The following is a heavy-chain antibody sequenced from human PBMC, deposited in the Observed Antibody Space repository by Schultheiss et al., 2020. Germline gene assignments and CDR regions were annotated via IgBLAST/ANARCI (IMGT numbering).Heavy chain of an antibody. CDR2: IYYSGST. V-gene: IGHV4-61*08. D-gene: IGHD4-17*01. Sequence: GSLRLSCTVSGGSISSGDYYWSWIRQPPGKGLEWIGYIYYSGSTNYNPSLKSRVTISVDTSKNQFSLKLSSVTAADTAVYYCARDRSRYGDYNWFDPWGQGTLVNVYS. J-gene: IGHJ5*02. CDR1: GGSISSGDYY. CDR3: ARDRSRYGDYNWFDP.